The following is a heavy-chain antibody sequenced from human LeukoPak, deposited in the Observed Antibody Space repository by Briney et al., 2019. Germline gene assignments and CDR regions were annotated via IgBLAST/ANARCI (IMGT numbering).Heavy chain of an antibody. CDR1: GYTFTCYY. J-gene: IGHJ4*02. Sequence: ASVKVSCKASGYTFTCYYIHWVRQAPGQGLEWMGRINPSSGGTNYAQKFQGRVTMTRDTSISTAYMELSSLISDDSALYYCARADSRDYWGQGTLVTVSS. CDR3: ARADSRDY. CDR2: INPSSGGT. V-gene: IGHV1-2*06.